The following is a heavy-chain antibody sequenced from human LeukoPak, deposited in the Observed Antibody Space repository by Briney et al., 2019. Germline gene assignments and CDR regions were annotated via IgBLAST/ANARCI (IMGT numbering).Heavy chain of an antibody. V-gene: IGHV3-11*04. CDR2: ISSSGSTI. CDR1: GFTFSDYY. CDR3: ARGLVDPEKYYFDY. Sequence: KAGGSLRLSCAASGFTFSDYYVSWIRQAPGKGLEWVSYISSSGSTIYYADSVKGRFTISRDNAKNSLYLQMNSLRAEDTAAYYCARGLVDPEKYYFDYWGQGTLVTVSS. D-gene: IGHD2-15*01. J-gene: IGHJ4*02.